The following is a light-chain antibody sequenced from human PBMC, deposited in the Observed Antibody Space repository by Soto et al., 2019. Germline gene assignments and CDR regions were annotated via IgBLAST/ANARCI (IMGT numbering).Light chain of an antibody. CDR1: QSISSW. Sequence: DIQMTQSPSTLSASVGDRVTITCRASQSISSWLAWYPKTPGKATKLLIYDVSTLESGVPSRFSRSRSGTEFTLTLSSLQPDDFAVYYCQQYNNWSFGQGTRLEIK. CDR2: DVS. V-gene: IGKV1-5*01. J-gene: IGKJ5*01. CDR3: QQYNNWS.